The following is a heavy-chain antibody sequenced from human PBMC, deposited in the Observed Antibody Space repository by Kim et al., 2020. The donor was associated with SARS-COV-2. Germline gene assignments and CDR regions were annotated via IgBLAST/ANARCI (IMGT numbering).Heavy chain of an antibody. CDR1: GFTFSSYA. D-gene: IGHD3-3*01. Sequence: GGSLRLSCAASGFTFSSYAMSWVRQAPGKGLEWVSAISGSGGSTYYADSVKGRFTISRDNSKNTLYLQMNSLRAEDTAVYYCAKDHFVSSRYYDFWSGYYTNWFDPWGQGTLVTVSS. CDR2: ISGSGGST. J-gene: IGHJ5*02. CDR3: AKDHFVSSRYYDFWSGYYTNWFDP. V-gene: IGHV3-23*01.